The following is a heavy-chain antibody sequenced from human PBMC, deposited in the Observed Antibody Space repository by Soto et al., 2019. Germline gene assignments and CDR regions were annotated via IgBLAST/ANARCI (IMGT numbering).Heavy chain of an antibody. D-gene: IGHD6-19*01. CDR1: GFTFSSYG. CDR2: IWYDGSNK. Sequence: QVQLVESGGGVVQPGRSLRLSCAASGFTFSSYGMHWVRQAPGKGLEWVAVIWYDGSNKYYADSVKGRFTISRDNSKNTLYLQMNSLRAEDTAVYYCAREAVAGRFDYWGQGTLVTVSS. J-gene: IGHJ4*02. V-gene: IGHV3-33*01. CDR3: AREAVAGRFDY.